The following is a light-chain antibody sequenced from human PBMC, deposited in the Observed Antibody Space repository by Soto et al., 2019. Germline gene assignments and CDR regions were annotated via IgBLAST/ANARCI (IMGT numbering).Light chain of an antibody. V-gene: IGKV3-20*01. CDR1: QSVDSDY. CDR3: QQYDSWPPLFT. J-gene: IGKJ3*01. CDR2: GSS. Sequence: EIVLTQSPGTLSLSPGERATLSCRASQSVDSDYLAWYQQKPGQAPRLLIYGSSSRATGIPDRFSGSGSGTDFTLTISGLEPEDFALYYCQQYDSWPPLFTFGPGTKVDLK.